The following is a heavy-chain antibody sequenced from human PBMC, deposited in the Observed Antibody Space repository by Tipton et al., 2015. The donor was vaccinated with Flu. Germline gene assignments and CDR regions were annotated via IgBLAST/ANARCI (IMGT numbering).Heavy chain of an antibody. J-gene: IGHJ4*02. CDR3: APSTRYWTGGHFFGW. CDR1: GASISSTTYY. D-gene: IGHD2-2*01. CDR2: IYKTGIT. V-gene: IGHV4-39*07. Sequence: TLSLTCDVSGASISSTTYYWGWIHQPPGKGLEWIGSIYKTGITDYNPSLKSRVTLSLDTSKNQFSLKVRSVNAADTAVYYCAPSTRYWTGGHFFGWWGRGTQVTVSS.